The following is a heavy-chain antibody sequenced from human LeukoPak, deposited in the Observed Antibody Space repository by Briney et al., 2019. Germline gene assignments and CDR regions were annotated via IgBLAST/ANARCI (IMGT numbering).Heavy chain of an antibody. J-gene: IGHJ5*02. CDR2: IIPIFGTA. D-gene: IGHD3-9*01. Sequence: SVKVSCKASGGTFSSYAISWVRQAPGQGLEWMGGIIPIFGTANYAQKFQGRVTITADEPTSTAYMELSSLRSEDTAVYYCARDRSHPDYDILTGKWFDPWGQGTLVTVSS. V-gene: IGHV1-69*13. CDR1: GGTFSSYA. CDR3: ARDRSHPDYDILTGKWFDP.